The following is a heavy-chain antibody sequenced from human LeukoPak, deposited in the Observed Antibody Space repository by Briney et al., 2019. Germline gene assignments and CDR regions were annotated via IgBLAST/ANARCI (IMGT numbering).Heavy chain of an antibody. J-gene: IGHJ4*02. CDR2: ISGSGDST. CDR1: GFTFSNYG. D-gene: IGHD3/OR15-3a*01. CDR3: AKSPSTGYYTGFDY. Sequence: GGSLRLSCAASGFTFSNYGMSWVRQSPGKGLEWVSVISGSGDSTYHAESVKGRFTISRDNSKNTVYLQMNSLRAEDTAVYYCAKSPSTGYYTGFDYWGQGTLVSVSS. V-gene: IGHV3-23*01.